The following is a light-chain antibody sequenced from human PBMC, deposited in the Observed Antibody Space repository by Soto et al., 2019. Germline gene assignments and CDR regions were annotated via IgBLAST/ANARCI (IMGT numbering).Light chain of an antibody. V-gene: IGKV3-11*01. CDR3: QQRSNWPGT. J-gene: IGKJ1*01. CDR2: DAS. Sequence: EIVLTQSPATLSLSPGERATLSCRASQSVSSYLAWYQLKPGQAPRLLIYDASNRATGIPARFSGSGSGTDFTLTIRSLEPEDFAVYYCQQRSNWPGTFGQGTKVEIK. CDR1: QSVSSY.